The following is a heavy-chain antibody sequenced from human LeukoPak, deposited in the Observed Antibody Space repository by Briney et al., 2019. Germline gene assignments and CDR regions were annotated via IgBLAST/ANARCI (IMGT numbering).Heavy chain of an antibody. CDR3: AREARNVD. V-gene: IGHV4-38-2*02. CDR2: IYHSGST. CDR1: GYSISSGYY. Sequence: SETLSLTCTVSGYSISSGYYWGWIRQPPGKGLEWIGSIYHSGSTYYNPSLKSRVTISVDTSKNQFSLKLSSVTAADTAVYYCAREARNVDWGQGTLVTVSS. D-gene: IGHD4-11*01. J-gene: IGHJ4*02.